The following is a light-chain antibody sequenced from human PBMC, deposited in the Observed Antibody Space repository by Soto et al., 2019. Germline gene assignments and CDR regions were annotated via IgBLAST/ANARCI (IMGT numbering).Light chain of an antibody. CDR3: QQYFSYPLT. Sequence: DIQMTQSPSTLSASVGDRVIITCRARQSPGTWMAWYQQKPGTAPVLLIYDVSKLESGVPSRFSGRASGTEFTLTITSLQPDDFATYYCQQYFSYPLTFGGGTKVDIK. V-gene: IGKV1-5*01. CDR2: DVS. CDR1: QSPGTW. J-gene: IGKJ4*01.